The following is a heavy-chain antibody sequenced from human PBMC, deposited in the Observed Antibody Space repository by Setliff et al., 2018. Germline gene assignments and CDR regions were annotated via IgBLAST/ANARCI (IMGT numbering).Heavy chain of an antibody. D-gene: IGHD3-10*01. CDR3: ARHKSNGSGSYPSLYMDV. J-gene: IGHJ6*03. V-gene: IGHV4-39*01. CDR2: IYYSGST. CDR1: GGSISSSNYY. Sequence: SETLSLTCRVSGGSISSSNYYWGLIRQPPGRGLEWVATIYYSGSTYSNPSLKSRLIISVDAPDNQFSVKLSSVTAADTAVYYCARHKSNGSGSYPSLYMDVWGKGIMVTVSS.